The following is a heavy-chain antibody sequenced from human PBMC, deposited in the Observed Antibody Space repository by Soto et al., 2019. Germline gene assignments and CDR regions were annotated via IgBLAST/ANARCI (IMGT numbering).Heavy chain of an antibody. Sequence: QVQLVQSGAEVKKPGSSVKVSCKASGGTFSSYAISWVRQAPGQGLEWMGGIIPIFGTANYAQKFQGRVTFTEDESTSTAYMELSSLRSEDTAVYYCARESRYCSGGSCYFLPGIDYWGQGTLVTVSS. V-gene: IGHV1-69*12. CDR2: IIPIFGTA. J-gene: IGHJ4*02. CDR1: GGTFSSYA. D-gene: IGHD2-15*01. CDR3: ARESRYCSGGSCYFLPGIDY.